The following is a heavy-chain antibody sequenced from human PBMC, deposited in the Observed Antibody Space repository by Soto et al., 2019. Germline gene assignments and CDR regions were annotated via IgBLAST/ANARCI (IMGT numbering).Heavy chain of an antibody. D-gene: IGHD3-22*01. J-gene: IGHJ5*02. CDR1: GGSISSGGSS. CDR3: TIVAVVNFHT. Sequence: QLQLQESGSAVVKPSQTLSLTCAVSGGSISSGGSSWTWIRQPPGKVLEWIGYIYPRGSTYYNPSLTRRVTMSVGRAKNQFSLKLTSVTATETSVYDCTIVAVVNFHTWGQAALVTVSS. V-gene: IGHV4-30-2*01. CDR2: IYPRGST.